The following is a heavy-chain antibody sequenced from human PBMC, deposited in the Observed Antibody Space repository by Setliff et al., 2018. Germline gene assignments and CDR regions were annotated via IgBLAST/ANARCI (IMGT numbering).Heavy chain of an antibody. CDR1: GGSISSMSYY. CDR3: ARHLLVQGTYHFDY. D-gene: IGHD3-10*01. V-gene: IGHV4-39*01. CDR2: IYHSGSS. Sequence: SETLSLTCTVSGGSISSMSYYWGWIRQPPGKGLEWIGSIYHSGSSYYNSSLRSRVTLSVDTTKNQFSLKLTSMTAADTAVYFCARHLLVQGTYHFDYWGQGSPVTVSS. J-gene: IGHJ4*02.